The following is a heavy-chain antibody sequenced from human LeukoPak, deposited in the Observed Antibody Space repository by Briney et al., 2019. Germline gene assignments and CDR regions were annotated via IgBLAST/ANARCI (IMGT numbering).Heavy chain of an antibody. Sequence: ASVKVSCKASGGTFSSYAISWVRQAPGEGLEWMGGFDPEDGETIYAQKFQGRVTMTEDTSTDTAYMELSSLRSEDTAVYYCATDPHIAGNWFDPWGQGTLVTVSS. CDR3: ATDPHIAGNWFDP. CDR1: GGTFSSYA. CDR2: FDPEDGET. D-gene: IGHD2-21*01. J-gene: IGHJ5*02. V-gene: IGHV1-24*01.